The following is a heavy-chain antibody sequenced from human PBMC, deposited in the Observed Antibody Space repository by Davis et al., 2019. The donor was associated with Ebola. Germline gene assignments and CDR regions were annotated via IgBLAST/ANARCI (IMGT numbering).Heavy chain of an antibody. D-gene: IGHD1-26*01. CDR3: ARALGYSGSYYGY. V-gene: IGHV1-8*01. J-gene: IGHJ4*02. Sequence: ASVMVSCKASGYTFTSYDINWVRQATGQGLEWMGWMNPNSGNTGYAQKFQGRVTMTRNTSISTAYMELSSLRSEDTAVYYCARALGYSGSYYGYWGQGTLVTVSS. CDR2: MNPNSGNT. CDR1: GYTFTSYD.